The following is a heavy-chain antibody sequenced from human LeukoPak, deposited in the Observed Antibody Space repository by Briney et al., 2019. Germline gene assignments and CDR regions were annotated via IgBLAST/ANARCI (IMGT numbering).Heavy chain of an antibody. CDR3: ARDSTYYYDSSGYETDDY. CDR2: INPDSGGT. V-gene: IGHV1-2*06. Sequence: GASVNVSCKASGYTFTDYYMHWVRQAPGQGLEWMGRINPDSGGTNYAQKFQGRVTMTRDTSISTAYMELSRLRSDDTAVYYCARDSTYYYDSSGYETDDYWGQGTLVTVSS. D-gene: IGHD3-22*01. CDR1: GYTFTDYY. J-gene: IGHJ4*02.